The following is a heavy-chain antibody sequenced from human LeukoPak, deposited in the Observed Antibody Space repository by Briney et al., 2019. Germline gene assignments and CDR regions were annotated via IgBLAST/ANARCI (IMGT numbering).Heavy chain of an antibody. CDR1: RGSFNGYY. J-gene: IGHJ4*02. V-gene: IGHV4-34*01. D-gene: IGHD2-8*01. Sequence: SETLSLTCAVYRGSFNGYYWSWIRQPPGKGLGWIGEVNHSGSTNYNPSLKSRVTVSVDTSKNQFSLKLSSVTAADTAVYYCARASYCTNGVCWWDYWGQGTLVTVSS. CDR2: VNHSGST. CDR3: ARASYCTNGVCWWDY.